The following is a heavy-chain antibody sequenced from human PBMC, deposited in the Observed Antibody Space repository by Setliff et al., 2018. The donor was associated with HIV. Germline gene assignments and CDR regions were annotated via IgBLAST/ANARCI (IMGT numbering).Heavy chain of an antibody. J-gene: IGHJ6*03. D-gene: IGHD3-10*01. CDR1: GHTFNNYD. CDR2: MNPNTGVA. Sequence: SVKVSCKASGHTFNNYDIHWVRRATGQGLEWMGWMNPNTGVAGYALKFHGRVTMTRDTSISTVYMELSSLTSEDTAVYWCASGKGVGGVIITGGLDVWGKGTTVTVS. CDR3: ASGKGVGGVIITGGLDV. V-gene: IGHV1-8*01.